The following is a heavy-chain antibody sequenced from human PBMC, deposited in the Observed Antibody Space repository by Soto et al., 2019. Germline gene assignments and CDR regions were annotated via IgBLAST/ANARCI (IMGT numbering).Heavy chain of an antibody. V-gene: IGHV3-74*01. CDR2: ITSDGRSA. J-gene: IGHJ4*02. D-gene: IGHD5-18*01. CDR1: GFTFSSYW. Sequence: EVQLVESGGGLVQPGGSLRLSYAASGFTFSSYWMHWVRQVPGKGLVWVSRITSDGRSANFADSVEGRFTISRDNAKNTLYLQMNSLRVEDTAVYYCTRTSRWIQALDYWGQGTLVTVSS. CDR3: TRTSRWIQALDY.